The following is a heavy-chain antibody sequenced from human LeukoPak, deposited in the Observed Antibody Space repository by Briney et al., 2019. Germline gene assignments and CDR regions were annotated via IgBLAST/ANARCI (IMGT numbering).Heavy chain of an antibody. CDR2: INTNTGNP. J-gene: IGHJ4*02. CDR1: GYTFTSYA. CDR3: ARGRMDTAMVTYHDY. Sequence: GASVKVSCKASGYTFTSYAMNWVRQAPGQGLEWMGWINTNTGNPSYARGFTGRFVFSLDTSVSTAYLQISSLKAEDTAVYYCARGRMDTAMVTYHDYWGQGTLVTVSS. D-gene: IGHD5-18*01. V-gene: IGHV7-4-1*02.